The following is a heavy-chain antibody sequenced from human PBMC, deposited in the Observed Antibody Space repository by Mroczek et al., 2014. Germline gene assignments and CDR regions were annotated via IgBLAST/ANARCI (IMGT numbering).Heavy chain of an antibody. Sequence: QVQLVQSGPGLVKPSETLSLTCTVSGGSISSSSYYWGWIRQPPGKGLEWIGSIYYSGSTYYNPSLKSRVTISVDTSKNQFSLKLSSVTAADTAVYYCARRSTSYYDFWSGGVGFDPWGQGTPGHRLL. J-gene: IGHJ5*02. CDR3: ARRSTSYYDFWSGGVGFDP. D-gene: IGHD3-3*01. V-gene: IGHV4-39*01. CDR2: IYYSGST. CDR1: GGSISSSSYY.